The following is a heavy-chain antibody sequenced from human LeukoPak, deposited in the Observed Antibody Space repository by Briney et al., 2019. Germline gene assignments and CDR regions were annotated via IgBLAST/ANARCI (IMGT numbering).Heavy chain of an antibody. V-gene: IGHV3-30-3*02. D-gene: IGHD3-9*01. J-gene: IGHJ4*02. CDR2: ISFDGYNK. CDR3: AKKYFDWLRFDY. CDR1: GFTFSTYA. Sequence: GRSLRLSCAASGFTFSTYAMHWVRQAPGEGLEWVALISFDGYNKYYADSVKGRFTISRDNSKNTLYLQMNSLRAEDTAVYYRAKKYFDWLRFDYLGQGTLVTVSS.